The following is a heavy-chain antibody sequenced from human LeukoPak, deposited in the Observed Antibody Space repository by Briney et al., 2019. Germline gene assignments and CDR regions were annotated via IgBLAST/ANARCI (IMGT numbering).Heavy chain of an antibody. CDR2: ISAYNGNT. V-gene: IGHV1-18*01. CDR3: TREDDSSGYRPFDI. D-gene: IGHD3-22*01. J-gene: IGHJ3*02. CDR1: GYTFTSYG. Sequence: ASVKVSCKASGYTFTSYGISWVRQAPGQGLEWMGWISAYNGNTNYAQKLQGRVTMTTDTSTSTAYMELRSPRSDDTAVYYCTREDDSSGYRPFDIWGQGTMVTVSS.